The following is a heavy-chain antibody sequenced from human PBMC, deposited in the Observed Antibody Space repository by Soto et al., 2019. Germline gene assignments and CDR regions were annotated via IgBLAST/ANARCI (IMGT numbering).Heavy chain of an antibody. V-gene: IGHV4-34*12. J-gene: IGHJ3*02. CDR2: ILHTGNT. CDR3: ARALGSFDI. D-gene: IGHD3-16*01. Sequence: QVQLQQWGAGLLKPSETLSLTCAVYGGSFSDYYWSWIRQPPGKGLEWIGEILHTGNTNYNPSLKSRVTESVDTSKNQFSLEMNSVTAADTAMYYCARALGSFDIWGQGTMVTVSS. CDR1: GGSFSDYY.